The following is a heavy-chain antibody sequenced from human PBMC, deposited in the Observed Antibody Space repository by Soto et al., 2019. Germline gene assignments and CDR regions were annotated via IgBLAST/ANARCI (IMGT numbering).Heavy chain of an antibody. V-gene: IGHV4-4*02. CDR1: GGSININNW. Sequence: QVQLQESGPGLVKPSGTLSLTCAVSGGSININNWWTWVRQPPGKGLEWIGEIYYNGNTNYNPSLKSRFTISVDKSKNQFSLMLTSVTAADTAFYYCARGDYLYYYGMDVWGQGTTVTVSS. D-gene: IGHD4-17*01. CDR2: IYYNGNT. CDR3: ARGDYLYYYGMDV. J-gene: IGHJ6*02.